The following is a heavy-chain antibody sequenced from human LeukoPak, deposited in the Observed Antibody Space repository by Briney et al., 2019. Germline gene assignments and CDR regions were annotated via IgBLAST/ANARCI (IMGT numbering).Heavy chain of an antibody. CDR1: GFSFSDYY. Sequence: GSLRLSCVASGFSFSDYYMSWIRQPPGKGLEWIGETNHSGSTNYNPSLKSRVTISVDTSKNQFSLRLSSVTAADTAVYYCARGYCSSTSCYLIRSRLRYYFDYWGQGTLVTVSS. CDR3: ARGYCSSTSCYLIRSRLRYYFDY. CDR2: TNHSGST. D-gene: IGHD2-2*01. J-gene: IGHJ4*02. V-gene: IGHV4-34*01.